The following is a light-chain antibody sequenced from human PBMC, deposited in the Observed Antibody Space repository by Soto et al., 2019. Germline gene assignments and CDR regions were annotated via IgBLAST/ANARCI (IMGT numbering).Light chain of an antibody. V-gene: IGKV1-5*01. CDR1: QGVSSW. Sequence: DIPLTQSPSTLSASVGDRVTITCRASQGVSSWLAWYQQKPGKAPNLLIYAASNLEGGVPSRFTGSGSGTELTLTLSSLQPDDFTTYYCQQYDTYPWTFGQGTKVEIK. CDR2: AAS. CDR3: QQYDTYPWT. J-gene: IGKJ1*01.